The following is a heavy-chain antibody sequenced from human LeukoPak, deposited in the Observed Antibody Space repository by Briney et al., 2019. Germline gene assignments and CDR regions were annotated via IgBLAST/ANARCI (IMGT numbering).Heavy chain of an antibody. CDR1: GYTFTSYG. Sequence: ASVKVSCKASGYTFTSYGISWVRQAPGQGLKWMGWISAYNGNTNYAQKLQGRVTMTTDTSTSTAYMELRSLRSDDTAVYYCARTLGPYYYDSSGYALAAGYWGQGTLVTVSS. V-gene: IGHV1-18*01. CDR3: ARTLGPYYYDSSGYALAAGY. CDR2: ISAYNGNT. D-gene: IGHD3-22*01. J-gene: IGHJ4*02.